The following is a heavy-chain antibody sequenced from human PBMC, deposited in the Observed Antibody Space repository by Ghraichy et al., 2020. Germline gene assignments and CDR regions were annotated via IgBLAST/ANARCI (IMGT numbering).Heavy chain of an antibody. D-gene: IGHD1-14*01. V-gene: IGHV3-74*01. CDR3: TRDPRNKGFDP. J-gene: IGHJ5*02. Sequence: ESLNISCAASGFTLSYYWMHWVRQVPGKGLVWVSRLNGDGSRADYADSVKGRFTISRDNAKNTLYLQMNSLRAEDSALYYCTRDPRNKGFDPWGQGTLVTVPS. CDR1: GFTLSYYW. CDR2: LNGDGSRA.